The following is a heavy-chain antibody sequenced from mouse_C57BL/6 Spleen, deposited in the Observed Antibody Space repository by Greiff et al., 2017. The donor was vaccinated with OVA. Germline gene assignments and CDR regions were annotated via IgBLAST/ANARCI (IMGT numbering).Heavy chain of an antibody. CDR1: GYTFTDYY. D-gene: IGHD1-2*01. CDR3: ARDTTADY. Sequence: VQLQQSGPELVKPGASVKISCKASGYTFTDYYMNWVKQSHGKSLEWIGDINPNNGGTSYNQKFKGKATLTVDKSSSTAYMELRSLTSEDSAVYYCARDTTADYWGQGTTLTVSS. CDR2: INPNNGGT. J-gene: IGHJ2*01. V-gene: IGHV1-26*01.